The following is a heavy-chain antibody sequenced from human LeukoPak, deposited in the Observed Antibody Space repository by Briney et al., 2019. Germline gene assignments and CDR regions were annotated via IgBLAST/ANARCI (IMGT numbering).Heavy chain of an antibody. Sequence: SETLSLTCAVSGYSIGSGYYWGWIRQPPGKGLEWIGSIYHSGSTYYNPSLKSRVTISVDTSKNQFSLKLSSVTAADTAVYYCARLSSGSYYPNDYWGQGTLVTVSS. D-gene: IGHD3-10*02. CDR1: GYSIGSGYY. V-gene: IGHV4-38-2*01. CDR3: ARLSSGSYYPNDY. J-gene: IGHJ4*02. CDR2: IYHSGST.